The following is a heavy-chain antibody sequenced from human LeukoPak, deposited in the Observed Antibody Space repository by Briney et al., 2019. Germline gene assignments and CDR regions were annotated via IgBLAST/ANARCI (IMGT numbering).Heavy chain of an antibody. V-gene: IGHV4-59*01. Sequence: SETLSLTCTVSGGSISTYFWSWIRQPPGKGLEWIGYINYSENTNYNPSLKSRVTISVDTSKNQFSLKLSSVTAADTAAYYCARGWGYFDYWGQGTLVTVSS. D-gene: IGHD7-27*01. CDR2: INYSENT. J-gene: IGHJ4*02. CDR1: GGSISTYF. CDR3: ARGWGYFDY.